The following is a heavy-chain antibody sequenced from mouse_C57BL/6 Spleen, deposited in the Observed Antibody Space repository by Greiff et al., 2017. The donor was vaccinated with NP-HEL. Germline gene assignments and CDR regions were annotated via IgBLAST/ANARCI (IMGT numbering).Heavy chain of an antibody. J-gene: IGHJ1*03. CDR2: IYPEDGDT. CDR3: ARSDYGSSYWYFDV. D-gene: IGHD1-1*01. CDR1: GYAFSSSW. V-gene: IGHV1-82*01. Sequence: VQLQQSGPELVKPGASVKISCKASGYAFSSSWMNWVKQRPGTGLEWIGRIYPEDGDTNYNGKFKGKATLTADKSSSTAYMQLSSLTSEDSAVYFCARSDYGSSYWYFDVWGTGTTVTVSS.